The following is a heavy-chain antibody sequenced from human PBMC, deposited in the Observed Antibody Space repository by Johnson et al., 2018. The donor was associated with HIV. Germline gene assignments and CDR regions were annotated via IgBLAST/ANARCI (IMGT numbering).Heavy chain of an antibody. J-gene: IGHJ3*02. CDR3: AREEEWELTLVGVGAFDI. V-gene: IGHV3-30-3*01. D-gene: IGHD1-26*01. Sequence: QVQLVESGGGVVQPGRSLRLSCAASGYTFSSYAMHWVRQAPGKGLEWVAVISYDGDNVYYADSVKGRFTISRDNSKNTLYLQMNSLRAEDTAVYYCAREEEWELTLVGVGAFDIWGQGTMVTVSS. CDR1: GYTFSSYA. CDR2: ISYDGDNV.